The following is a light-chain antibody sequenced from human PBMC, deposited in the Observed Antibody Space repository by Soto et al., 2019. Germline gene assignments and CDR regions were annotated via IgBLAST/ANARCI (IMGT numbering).Light chain of an antibody. CDR2: SAV. V-gene: IGKV3-15*01. CDR3: QQYNAWPRT. CDR1: QSVGGD. Sequence: EIVMTQSPITLSVSPGERATLSCRASQSVGGDLAWYQQIPGQPPRLLIYSAVTRATGVAARFSGGGSGTEFTLTVDSLQSEDLAFYYCQQYNAWPRTFGQGTKLEI. J-gene: IGKJ2*01.